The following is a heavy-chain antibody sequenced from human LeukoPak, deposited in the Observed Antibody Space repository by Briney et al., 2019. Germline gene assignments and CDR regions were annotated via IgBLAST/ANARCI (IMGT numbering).Heavy chain of an antibody. Sequence: GGSLRLSCAASGFTSTSYAMSWVRQAPGKGLEWVSSISGSGGSTFYVDSVKGRFTISRDNTKNTLYLQMNSLRAEDTALYYCAKDPQRGSPYYFDYWGQGTLVTVSS. D-gene: IGHD1-26*01. J-gene: IGHJ4*02. V-gene: IGHV3-23*01. CDR1: GFTSTSYA. CDR2: ISGSGGST. CDR3: AKDPQRGSPYYFDY.